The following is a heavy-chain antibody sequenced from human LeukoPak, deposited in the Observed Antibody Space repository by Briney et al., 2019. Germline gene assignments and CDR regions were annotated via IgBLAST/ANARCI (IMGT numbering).Heavy chain of an antibody. CDR3: ATAGYSGGNPFEY. J-gene: IGHJ4*02. D-gene: IGHD2-15*01. CDR2: IYYSGST. CDR1: GGSISNYY. V-gene: IGHV4-59*01. Sequence: PSETLSLNCTVSGGSISNYYWSWIRQTPGKGLELIGYIYYSGSTNYNPSLKSRVTISVDTSKNQFSLKLTSVTAADRAVYYCATAGYSGGNPFEYWGQGTLVTVSS.